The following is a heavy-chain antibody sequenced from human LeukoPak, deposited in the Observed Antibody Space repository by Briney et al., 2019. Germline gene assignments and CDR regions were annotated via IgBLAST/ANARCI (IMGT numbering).Heavy chain of an antibody. Sequence: SETLSLTCTVSGGSISSSSYYWGWIRQPPGKGLEWIGSIYYSGSTYYNPSLKSRVTISVDTSKNQFSLKLSPVTAADAAVYYCARLPAMGHFDYWGQGTLVTVSS. CDR1: GGSISSSSYY. CDR3: ARLPAMGHFDY. J-gene: IGHJ4*02. CDR2: IYYSGST. V-gene: IGHV4-39*01. D-gene: IGHD5-18*01.